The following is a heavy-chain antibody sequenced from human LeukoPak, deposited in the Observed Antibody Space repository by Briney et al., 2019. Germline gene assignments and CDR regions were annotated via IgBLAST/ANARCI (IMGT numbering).Heavy chain of an antibody. CDR2: IYHSGTT. CDR1: GGSISSYY. V-gene: IGHV4-59*12. J-gene: IGHJ3*02. CDR3: VRNFDRSGSNDAFDI. D-gene: IGHD3-22*01. Sequence: SGTLSLTCTVSGGSISSYYWSWIRQPPGKGLEWIGEIYHSGTTNYSPSLKSRVTISVDKSKNQFSLKLSSVTAADTAVYYCVRNFDRSGSNDAFDIWGQGTMVTVSS.